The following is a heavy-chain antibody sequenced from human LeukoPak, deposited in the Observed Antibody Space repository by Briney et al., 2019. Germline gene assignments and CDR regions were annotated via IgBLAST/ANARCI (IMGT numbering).Heavy chain of an antibody. CDR2: ISSTKTYI. CDR1: GFSFTNYR. V-gene: IGHV3-21*01. D-gene: IGHD5-24*01. J-gene: IGHJ4*02. Sequence: GGSLRLSCAASGFSFTNYRVNWVRQAPGKGLEWVSSISSTKTYIYYADSVKGRFTISRDNAKNSLYLQMNSLRADDTAMYYCARGRDGYPGGYWGQGTLVTVSS. CDR3: ARGRDGYPGGY.